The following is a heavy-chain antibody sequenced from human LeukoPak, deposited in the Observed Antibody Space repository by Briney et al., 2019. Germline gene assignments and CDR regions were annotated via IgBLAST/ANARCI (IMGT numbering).Heavy chain of an antibody. CDR3: ARSDSSPPSFDY. CDR1: GGSFSGYY. D-gene: IGHD6-13*01. Sequence: SETLSLTCAVYGGSFSGYYWSWIRQPPGKGLEWIGEINHSGSTNYNPSLKSRVTISVDTSKNQFSLKLSSVTAADTAVYYCARSDSSPPSFDYWAREPWSPSPQ. CDR2: INHSGST. J-gene: IGHJ4*02. V-gene: IGHV4-34*01.